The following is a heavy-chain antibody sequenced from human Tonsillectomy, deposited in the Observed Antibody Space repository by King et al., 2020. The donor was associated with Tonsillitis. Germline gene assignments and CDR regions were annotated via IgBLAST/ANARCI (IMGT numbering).Heavy chain of an antibody. CDR3: TTDTNHDEFWRGRYFDD. Sequence: VQLVESGGGLVKPGGSLRLSCAASGFTFSNAWMSWVRQAPGKGLEWVGRIKSKTDGGTTDYAAPVKGRFTISRDDSTNTLYLQMNSLTTEDTAVDYCTTDTNHDEFWRGRYFDDWGQGTLVTVSS. J-gene: IGHJ4*02. CDR1: GFTFSNAW. D-gene: IGHD3-3*01. V-gene: IGHV3-15*01. CDR2: IKSKTDGGTT.